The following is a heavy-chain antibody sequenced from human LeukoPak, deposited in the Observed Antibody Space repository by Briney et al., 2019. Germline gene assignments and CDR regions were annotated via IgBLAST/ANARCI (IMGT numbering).Heavy chain of an antibody. D-gene: IGHD2-21*01. CDR1: GGSISRYY. Sequence: SETLSLTCTVSGGSISRYYWSWIRQPPGKGLGWIGYISYSGSTNYNPSLKSRLTISVDTSKNQFSLKLSSVTAADTAVYFCARGRDGGDYTPLDYWGQGTLVTVSS. CDR2: ISYSGST. J-gene: IGHJ4*02. V-gene: IGHV4-59*01. CDR3: ARGRDGGDYTPLDY.